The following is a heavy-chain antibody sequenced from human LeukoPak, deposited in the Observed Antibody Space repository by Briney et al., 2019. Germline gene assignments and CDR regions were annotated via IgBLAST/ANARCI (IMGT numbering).Heavy chain of an antibody. CDR3: ARAGRYSSSLSWFDP. Sequence: GGSLRLSCAASGFIFSDYYMSWIRQAPGRGLDWVSYISSSGSVMYYADSVKGRFTISRDNAKNSLYLQMNSLRAEDTAVYYCARAGRYSSSLSWFDPWGQGTLVTVSS. D-gene: IGHD6-6*01. CDR2: ISSSGSVM. V-gene: IGHV3-11*01. J-gene: IGHJ5*02. CDR1: GFIFSDYY.